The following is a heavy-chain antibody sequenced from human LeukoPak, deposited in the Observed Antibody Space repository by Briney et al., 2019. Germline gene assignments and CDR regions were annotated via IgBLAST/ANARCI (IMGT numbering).Heavy chain of an antibody. CDR2: IIPLFGTA. D-gene: IGHD6-13*01. CDR1: GGTFSSYA. CDR3: ARGKGIAAAGQLFDY. J-gene: IGHJ4*02. V-gene: IGHV1-69*13. Sequence: SVKVSCKSSGGTFSSYAISWVRQAPGQGLEWMGGIIPLFGTANYSQKFQGRVTITAAESTSTAYMELSSLRSEDTAVYYCARGKGIAAAGQLFDYWGQGTLVTVSS.